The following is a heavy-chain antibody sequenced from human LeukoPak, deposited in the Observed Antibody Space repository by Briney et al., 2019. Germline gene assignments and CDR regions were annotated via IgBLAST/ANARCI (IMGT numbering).Heavy chain of an antibody. J-gene: IGHJ4*02. D-gene: IGHD3-3*01. CDR1: GFTFSSYA. V-gene: IGHV3-23*01. CDR3: AKDRRLRFLELPYYFDY. Sequence: PGGSLRLSCAASGFTFSSYAMSWVRQAPGKGLEWVSAISDSGGSTYYADSVKGRFTISRDNSKNTLYLQMNSLRAEDTAVYYCAKDRRLRFLELPYYFDYWGQGTLVTVSS. CDR2: ISDSGGST.